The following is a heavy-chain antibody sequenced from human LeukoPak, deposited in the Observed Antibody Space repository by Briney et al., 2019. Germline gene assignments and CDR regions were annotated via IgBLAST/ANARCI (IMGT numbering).Heavy chain of an antibody. V-gene: IGHV3-23*01. CDR3: AKEPLRYCSSTSCYGNYFDY. J-gene: IGHJ4*02. Sequence: SGGSLRLSCAASGFTFSSYAMSWVRQAPGKGLEWVSAISGSGGSTYYADSVKGRFTISRDNSKNTLYLQMNSLRAEDTAVYYCAKEPLRYCSSTSCYGNYFDYWDQGTLVTVSS. CDR2: ISGSGGST. D-gene: IGHD2-2*01. CDR1: GFTFSSYA.